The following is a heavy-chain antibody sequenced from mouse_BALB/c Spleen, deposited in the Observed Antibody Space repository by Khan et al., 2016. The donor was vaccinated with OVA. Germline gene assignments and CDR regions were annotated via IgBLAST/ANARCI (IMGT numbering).Heavy chain of an antibody. Sequence: QVQLKQSGAEVVRPGTSVKISCKTSGYTFTNYWLAWLKQRPGHGPEWIGDIFPGGTYTNYNETLKDKATLTADTFSSTAYMQLSSLTSEDSAVYFCARYPRGNYDAMDYWGQGTSVTVSS. CDR3: ARYPRGNYDAMDY. V-gene: IGHV1-63*02. CDR2: IFPGGTYT. J-gene: IGHJ4*01. CDR1: GYTFTNYW. D-gene: IGHD2-1*01.